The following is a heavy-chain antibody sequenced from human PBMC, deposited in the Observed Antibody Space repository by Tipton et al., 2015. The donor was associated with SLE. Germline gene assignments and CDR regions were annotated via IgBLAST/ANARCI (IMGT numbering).Heavy chain of an antibody. CDR1: GGSISSGDYY. D-gene: IGHD1-26*01. CDR2: IYYSGST. J-gene: IGHJ6*02. Sequence: LRLSCTVSGGSISSGDYYWSWIRQPPGKGLEWIGYIYYSGSTYYNPSLKSRVTISVDTSKNQFSLQPNSVTPEDTAVYYCARDGGGSGSEVGDVWGQGTTVTVSS. V-gene: IGHV4-30-4*08. CDR3: ARDGGGSGSEVGDV.